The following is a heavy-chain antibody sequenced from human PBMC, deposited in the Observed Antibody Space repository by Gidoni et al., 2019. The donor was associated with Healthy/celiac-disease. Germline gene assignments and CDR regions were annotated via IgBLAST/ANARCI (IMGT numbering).Heavy chain of an antibody. CDR2: IYYIGST. J-gene: IGHJ4*02. D-gene: IGHD3-10*01. Sequence: QLQLQESGPGLVKPSETLSLPCTVSGGSISSISYYWGWIRQPPGKGLEWIGNIYYIGSTYYNPSLKSRVTISVDTSKTQFSLKLSSVTAADTAVYYCAPRLPGSYHFDYWGQGTLVTVSS. CDR1: GGSISSISYY. V-gene: IGHV4-39*01. CDR3: APRLPGSYHFDY.